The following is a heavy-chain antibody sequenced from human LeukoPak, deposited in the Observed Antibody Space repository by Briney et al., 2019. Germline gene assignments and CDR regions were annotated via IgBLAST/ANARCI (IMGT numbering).Heavy chain of an antibody. CDR1: GFTFSSYA. D-gene: IGHD3-22*01. V-gene: IGHV3-30-3*01. CDR3: AKATGLSGDYYDSSGYSEFDY. Sequence: GGSLRLSCAASGFTFSSYAMHWVRQAPGKGLEWVAVISYDGSNKYYADSVKGRFTISRDNSKNTLYLQMNSLRAEDTAVYYCAKATGLSGDYYDSSGYSEFDYWGQGTLVTVSS. J-gene: IGHJ4*02. CDR2: ISYDGSNK.